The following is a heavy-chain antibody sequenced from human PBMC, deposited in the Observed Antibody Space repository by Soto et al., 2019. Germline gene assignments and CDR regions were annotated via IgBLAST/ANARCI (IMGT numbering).Heavy chain of an antibody. D-gene: IGHD6-19*01. CDR3: AREKAVGWYDDS. CDR2: VFRSGHT. CDR1: GDSISNGTYH. Sequence: SETLSLTCTVSGDSISNGTYHWTWIRQSPGKGPEWLGYVFRSGHTFYNPSLKSRLQISIDTAKNQFSLKMTSMAGEDAGMYYCAREKAVGWYDDSWGRGTLVTVSS. J-gene: IGHJ4*02. V-gene: IGHV4-30-4*01.